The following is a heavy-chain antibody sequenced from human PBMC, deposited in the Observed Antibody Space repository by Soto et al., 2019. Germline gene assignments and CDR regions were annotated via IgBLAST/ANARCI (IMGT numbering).Heavy chain of an antibody. Sequence: GGSLRLSCAASGFTFSSYAMSWVRQAPGKGLEWVSAISGSGCSTYYADSVKGRFTISRDNSKNTLYLQMNSLRAEDTAVYYCAKGGTYSSSSPYYYYYYMDVWGKGTTVTVSS. V-gene: IGHV3-23*01. CDR3: AKGGTYSSSSPYYYYYYMDV. CDR2: ISGSGCST. D-gene: IGHD6-6*01. CDR1: GFTFSSYA. J-gene: IGHJ6*03.